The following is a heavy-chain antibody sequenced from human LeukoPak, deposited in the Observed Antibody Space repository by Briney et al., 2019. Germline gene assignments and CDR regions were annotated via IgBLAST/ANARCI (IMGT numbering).Heavy chain of an antibody. Sequence: GSLRSSCAASGFTFSSYEMNWVRQAPGKGLDWVSFISSSGSTIYSADSVKGRFTISRDNAKNAQYLQRNSLRAEDTAVYYCAELGITMIGGVWGKGTTVTISS. V-gene: IGHV3-48*03. CDR2: ISSSGSTI. CDR3: AELGITMIGGV. D-gene: IGHD3-10*02. CDR1: GFTFSSYE. J-gene: IGHJ6*04.